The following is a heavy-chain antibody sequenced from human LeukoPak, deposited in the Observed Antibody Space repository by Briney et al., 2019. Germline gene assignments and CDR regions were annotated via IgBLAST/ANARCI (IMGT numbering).Heavy chain of an antibody. Sequence: ASVKVSCKAPGYTFTSYGISWVRQAPGQGLEWMGRISAYNGNTNYAQKLQGRVTMTTDTSTSTAYMELSSLRSEDTAVYYCARAGAGYCSSTSCHPSLPYYYYYMDVWGRGTMVTVSS. V-gene: IGHV1-18*01. J-gene: IGHJ6*03. CDR2: ISAYNGNT. CDR3: ARAGAGYCSSTSCHPSLPYYYYYMDV. D-gene: IGHD2-2*01. CDR1: GYTFTSYG.